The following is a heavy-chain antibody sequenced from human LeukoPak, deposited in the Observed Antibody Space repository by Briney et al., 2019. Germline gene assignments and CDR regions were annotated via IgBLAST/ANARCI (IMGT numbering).Heavy chain of an antibody. CDR1: GFTFSDQW. V-gene: IGHV3-74*01. D-gene: IGHD6-13*01. Sequence: GGSLRLSCAASGFTFSDQWMHWVRQGPEKGLVWVSRINGDGSSTSYADSVKGRFTISRDNAKNTLYLQMNSLRAEDTAVYYCAREGVWRQQLVDYYYGMDVWGQGTTVTVSS. CDR3: AREGVWRQQLVDYYYGMDV. CDR2: INGDGSST. J-gene: IGHJ6*02.